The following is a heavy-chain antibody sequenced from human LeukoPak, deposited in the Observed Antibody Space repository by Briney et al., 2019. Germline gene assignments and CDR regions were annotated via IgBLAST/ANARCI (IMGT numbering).Heavy chain of an antibody. CDR3: GRGFGVSHRPRRTDKYYFDY. V-gene: IGHV1-69*05. J-gene: IGHJ4*02. Sequence: SVKVSCKASGGTFSSYAISWVRQAPGQGLEWMGGIIPIFGTANYAQKFQGRVTITTDDSTSTAYLELSSRRSEDRAVYYCGRGFGVSHRPRRTDKYYFDYWGQGTLVTVSS. CDR2: IIPIFGTA. CDR1: GGTFSSYA. D-gene: IGHD3-3*01.